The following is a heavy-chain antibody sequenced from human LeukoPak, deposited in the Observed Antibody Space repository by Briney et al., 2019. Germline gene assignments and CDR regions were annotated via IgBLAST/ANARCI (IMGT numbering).Heavy chain of an antibody. V-gene: IGHV1-69*04. CDR1: GDTFIPYT. D-gene: IGHD2-15*01. CDR3: ARDHCSPGTCLGGH. J-gene: IGHJ4*02. Sequence: SVKVSCKASGDTFIPYTFSWVRQAPGQGLEWIGRIIPSLDVANYAQKFQGRVTLSADRDTATTYMEVTSLRSEDTAMYYCARDHCSPGTCLGGHWGQGTLVTVSS. CDR2: IIPSLDVA.